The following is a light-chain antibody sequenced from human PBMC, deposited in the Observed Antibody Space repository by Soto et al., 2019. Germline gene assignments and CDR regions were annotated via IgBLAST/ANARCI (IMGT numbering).Light chain of an antibody. J-gene: IGKJ4*01. CDR1: QSVSSS. Sequence: EIVMTQSPATLSVSPGKRVTLSCRASQSVSSSLAWYQQKPGQAPRILIYAASSRATGVPARFSGSVSGTESTLTISRLQSEDFAVYYCQQYNNWVTFGGGTQVEIK. CDR3: QQYNNWVT. CDR2: AAS. V-gene: IGKV3-15*01.